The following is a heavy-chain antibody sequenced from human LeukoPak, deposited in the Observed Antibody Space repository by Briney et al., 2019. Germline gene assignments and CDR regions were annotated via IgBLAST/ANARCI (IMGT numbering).Heavy chain of an antibody. J-gene: IGHJ4*02. D-gene: IGHD5-24*01. V-gene: IGHV3-7*04. CDR3: TRVGYIDEGIDY. CDR2: IKQDGSKK. CDR1: GFPFSCYW. Sequence: GGSLRLSCVASGFPFSCYWMTWVRQAPGKGLERVANIKQDGSKKSYVDSVKGRFTISRDNAKNSLYLQMNSLRAEDTAIYYCTRVGYIDEGIDYWGQGTLVTVSS.